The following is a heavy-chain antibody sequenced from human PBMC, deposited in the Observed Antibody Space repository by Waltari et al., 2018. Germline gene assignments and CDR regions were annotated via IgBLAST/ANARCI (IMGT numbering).Heavy chain of an antibody. Sequence: EVQLVESGGGLVQPGGSLRLSCAASGFTFSSYWMSWVRQAPGTGLEWVANIKQDGSEKYYVDSVKGRFTISRDNAKNSLYLQMNSLRAEDTAVYYCARAAPPLGRYFDWSGAFDIWGQGTMVTVSS. CDR1: GFTFSSYW. V-gene: IGHV3-7*01. D-gene: IGHD3-9*01. J-gene: IGHJ3*02. CDR3: ARAAPPLGRYFDWSGAFDI. CDR2: IKQDGSEK.